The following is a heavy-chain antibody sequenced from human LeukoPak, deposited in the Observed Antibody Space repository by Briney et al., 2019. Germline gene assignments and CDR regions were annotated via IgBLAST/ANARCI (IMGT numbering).Heavy chain of an antibody. V-gene: IGHV3-23*01. Sequence: QAGGSLRLSCAASGFTFSSYAMSWVRQAPGKGLEWVSAISGSGGSTYYADSVKGRFTISRDNSKNTLYLQMNSLRAEDTAVYYCAKGGGSGRHFDYWGQGTLVTVSS. J-gene: IGHJ4*02. CDR1: GFTFSSYA. D-gene: IGHD6-19*01. CDR2: ISGSGGST. CDR3: AKGGGSGRHFDY.